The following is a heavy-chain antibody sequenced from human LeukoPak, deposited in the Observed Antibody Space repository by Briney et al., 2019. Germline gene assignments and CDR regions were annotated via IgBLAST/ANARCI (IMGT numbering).Heavy chain of an antibody. J-gene: IGHJ4*02. D-gene: IGHD6-19*01. CDR1: GFTFSSYA. CDR2: ISGSGGST. Sequence: PGGPLRLSCAASGFTFSSYAMSWVRQAPGKGLEWVSAISGSGGSTYYADSVKGRFTISRDNSKNTLYLQMNSLRAEDTAVYYCAKGQWLARIYYFDYWGQGTLVTVSS. V-gene: IGHV3-23*01. CDR3: AKGQWLARIYYFDY.